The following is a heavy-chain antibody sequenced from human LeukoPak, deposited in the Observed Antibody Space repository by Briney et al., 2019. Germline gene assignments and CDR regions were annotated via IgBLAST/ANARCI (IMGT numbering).Heavy chain of an antibody. CDR2: INPNSGGT. V-gene: IGHV1-2*02. Sequence: GASVKVSCKASGYTFSDYYMHWVRQAPGQGLEWMGWINPNSGGTNYAQKFQGRVTMTRDTSITTDYMELSRLRPDDTDVYYCAEVRGGNTYHFDYWGQGTLVTVSS. CDR1: GYTFSDYY. D-gene: IGHD3-10*01. CDR3: AEVRGGNTYHFDY. J-gene: IGHJ4*02.